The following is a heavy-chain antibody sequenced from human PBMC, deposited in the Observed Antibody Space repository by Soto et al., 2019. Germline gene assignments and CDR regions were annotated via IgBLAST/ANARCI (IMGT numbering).Heavy chain of an antibody. CDR3: ARRTYGGRSWYLDL. D-gene: IGHD2-15*01. CDR2: IHYSGST. V-gene: IGHV4-59*08. CDR1: DGSTNSTYQ. Sequence: QVQLQESGPGLVKPSETLSLTCTVSDGSTNSTYQWSWIRQTPGKGLEWIGYIHYSGSTNYNPSRKSRVTISVDTTKNLFSLNLTSVTAADTAVYYCARRTYGGRSWYLDLWGRGTLVTVSS. J-gene: IGHJ2*01.